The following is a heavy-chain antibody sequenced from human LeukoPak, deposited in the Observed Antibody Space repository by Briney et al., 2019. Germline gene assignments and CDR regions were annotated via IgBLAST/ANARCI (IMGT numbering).Heavy chain of an antibody. J-gene: IGHJ5*02. D-gene: IGHD3-10*01. CDR1: GGSISSYY. CDR2: IYYSGST. Sequence: SETLSLTCTVSGGSISSYYWSWIRQPPGKGLEWIGYIYYSGSTNYNPSLKSRVTISVDTSKNQFSLKLSSVTAADTAVYYCARHERSSISLVRGVKPKKWFDPWGQGTLVTVSS. CDR3: ARHERSSISLVRGVKPKKWFDP. V-gene: IGHV4-59*08.